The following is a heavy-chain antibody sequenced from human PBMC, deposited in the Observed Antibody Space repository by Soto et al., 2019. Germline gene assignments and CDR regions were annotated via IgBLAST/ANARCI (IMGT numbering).Heavy chain of an antibody. CDR1: GFTFSSYE. V-gene: IGHV3-48*03. D-gene: IGHD3-3*01. CDR2: ISSSGSTI. Sequence: GGSLRLSCAASGFTFSSYEMNWVRQAPGKGLEWVSYISSSGSTIYYADSVKGRFTISRDNAKNSLYLQMNSLRAEDTAVYYCARDRIGYYDFWSGYYDYWGQGTLVTVSS. CDR3: ARDRIGYYDFWSGYYDY. J-gene: IGHJ4*02.